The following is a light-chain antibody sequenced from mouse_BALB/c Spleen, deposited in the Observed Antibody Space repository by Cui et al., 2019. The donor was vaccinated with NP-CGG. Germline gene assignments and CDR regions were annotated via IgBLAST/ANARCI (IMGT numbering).Light chain of an antibody. V-gene: IGLV1*01. J-gene: IGLJ1*01. CDR3: ALWYSNHWV. Sequence: HAVVPQASALTTSTGETVTITCRSSTGAVTTSNYANWVQEKPDHLFTGLIGGTNNRAPGVPARFSGSLIGDKAALTITGAQTEDEAIYFCALWYSNHWVFGGGTKLTVL. CDR1: TGAVTTSNY. CDR2: GTN.